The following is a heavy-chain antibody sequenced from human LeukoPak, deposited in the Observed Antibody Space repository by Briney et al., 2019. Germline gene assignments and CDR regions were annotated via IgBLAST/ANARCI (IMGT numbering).Heavy chain of an antibody. J-gene: IGHJ1*01. CDR1: GFTFSSYA. V-gene: IGHV3-23*01. CDR2: ISGSGGST. D-gene: IGHD6-13*01. CDR3: AKIIAAAGEQYFQH. Sequence: PGGSLRLSCAASGFTFSSYAMSWVRQAPGKGLEWVSAISGSGGSTYYADSVKGRFTISRDNSKDTLYLQMNSLRAEDTAVYYCAKIIAAAGEQYFQHWGQGTLVTVSS.